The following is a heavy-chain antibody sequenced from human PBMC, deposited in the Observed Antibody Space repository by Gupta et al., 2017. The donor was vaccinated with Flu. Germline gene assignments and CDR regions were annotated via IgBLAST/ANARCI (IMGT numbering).Heavy chain of an antibody. D-gene: IGHD6-13*01. J-gene: IGHJ5*02. Sequence: EVQLVESGGALVQPGGSLRLSCAASGFSFSSYWIHWVRQAPGKGLEWVSRINGDGSSINYADSVKGRFTTSRDNAKNTLYLQMNSLRAEDTAVYYCSGLNEADDLWGHGTLVTVSS. CDR1: GFSFSSYW. CDR2: INGDGSSI. V-gene: IGHV3-74*01. CDR3: SGLNEADDL.